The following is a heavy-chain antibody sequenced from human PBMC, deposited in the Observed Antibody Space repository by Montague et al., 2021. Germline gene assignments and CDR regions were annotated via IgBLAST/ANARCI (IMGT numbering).Heavy chain of an antibody. CDR1: GGSISSSSYY. D-gene: IGHD1-14*01. V-gene: IGHV4-39*01. Sequence: SETLSLTCTVSGGSISSSSYYWVWIRPPPGKGLEWIGSNNYSGSTYYNPSLKSLVTISVDTSKNQFSLKLSSVTAADTAVYYCARHVTGNYGMDVWGQGTTVTVSS. CDR2: NNYSGST. J-gene: IGHJ6*02. CDR3: ARHVTGNYGMDV.